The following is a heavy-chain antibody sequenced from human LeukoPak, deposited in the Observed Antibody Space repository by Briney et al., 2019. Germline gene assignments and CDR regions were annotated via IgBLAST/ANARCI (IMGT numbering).Heavy chain of an antibody. CDR2: ISSDGTIT. J-gene: IGHJ4*02. CDR1: GFTFSSYW. Sequence: PGGSLRLSCAASGFTFSSYWMHWVRQAPGKGLVWVSLISSDGTITSYADSVKGRFTISRDNAKNTLYLQMNSLRAEHTAVYYCARGSHYGDYWGQGTLVTVSS. V-gene: IGHV3-74*01. D-gene: IGHD3-16*01. CDR3: ARGSHYGDY.